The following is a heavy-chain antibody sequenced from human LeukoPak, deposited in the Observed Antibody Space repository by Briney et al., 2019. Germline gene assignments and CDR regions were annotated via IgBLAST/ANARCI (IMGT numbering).Heavy chain of an antibody. V-gene: IGHV3-64*01. CDR3: AREGHYYGSGSPHFDY. CDR2: ISSNGGST. CDR1: GFTFSSYA. D-gene: IGHD3-10*01. J-gene: IGHJ4*02. Sequence: GGSLRLSCAASGFTFSSYAMHWVRQAPGKGLEYVSAISSNGGSTYYANSVKGRFTISRDNSKNTLYLQMGSLRAEDMAVYYCAREGHYYGSGSPHFDYWGQGTLVTVSS.